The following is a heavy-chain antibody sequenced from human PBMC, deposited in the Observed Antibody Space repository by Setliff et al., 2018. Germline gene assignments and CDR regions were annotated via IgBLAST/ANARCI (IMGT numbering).Heavy chain of an antibody. CDR1: GYNFINYG. CDR2: IGGYNGKT. Sequence: ASVKVSCKTSGYNFINYGLSWMRQAPGQGLEWMGWIGGYNGKTGYAQNLQGRVTMTIDTSTSTAYMELRSLRSDDTAVYYCARVPRLEWLLPTFDSWGQGTLVTVSS. D-gene: IGHD3-3*01. J-gene: IGHJ4*02. CDR3: ARVPRLEWLLPTFDS. V-gene: IGHV1-18*01.